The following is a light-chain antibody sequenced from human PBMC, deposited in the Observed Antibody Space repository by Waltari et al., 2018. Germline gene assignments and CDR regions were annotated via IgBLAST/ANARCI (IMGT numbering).Light chain of an antibody. Sequence: QSALTQPPSVSGSPGQSVTISCTGTNRDVGTHNRASWYHPPPGTAPKLLLYEVISRPSGVPDRFSGSKSGNTASLTISGLQADDAADYYCSSYTSSSTYVFGTGTKVTVL. V-gene: IGLV2-18*02. CDR3: SSYTSSSTYV. CDR2: EVI. J-gene: IGLJ1*01. CDR1: NRDVGTHNR.